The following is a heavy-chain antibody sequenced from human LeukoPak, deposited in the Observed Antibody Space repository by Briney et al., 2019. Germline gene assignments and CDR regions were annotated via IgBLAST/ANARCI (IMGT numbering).Heavy chain of an antibody. J-gene: IGHJ4*02. CDR1: GFPFSSYS. D-gene: IGHD2/OR15-2a*01. CDR3: AKDGTSYYYIYY. Sequence: GGSLRISCAASGFPFSSYSMDWVRQAPGKGLEWVSSISGSSNYIFYADSVKGRFTISRDNSKNTLYLQMNSLRAEDTAVYYCAKDGTSYYYIYYWGQGTLVTVSS. V-gene: IGHV3-21*01. CDR2: ISGSSNYI.